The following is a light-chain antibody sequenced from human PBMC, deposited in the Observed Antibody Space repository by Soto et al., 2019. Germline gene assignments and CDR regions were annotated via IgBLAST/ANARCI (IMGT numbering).Light chain of an antibody. Sequence: EIVLTQSPATLSLSPGERATLSCSASQSVRKYLAWYQQKVGQPHRLLIYDASNRATGIPVRFSGSGSVTGFTLTISCLEPDDFAVYYCQERSNWPSLAFSQGTRLEMK. CDR2: DAS. J-gene: IGKJ5*01. CDR3: QERSNWPSLA. V-gene: IGKV3-11*01. CDR1: QSVRKY.